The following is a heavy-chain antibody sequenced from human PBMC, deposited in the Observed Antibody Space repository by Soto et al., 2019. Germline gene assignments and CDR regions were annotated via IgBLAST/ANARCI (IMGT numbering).Heavy chain of an antibody. CDR2: IYHSGST. CDR1: GGSISSSNW. D-gene: IGHD6-13*01. CDR3: ARVAGFYISSWGLTRENWCAP. J-gene: IGHJ5*02. V-gene: IGHV4-4*02. Sequence: PSETLSLTCAVSGGSISSSNWWSWVRQPPGKGLEWIGEIYHSGSTNYNPSLKSRVTISVDKSKNQFSLKLSSVTAADTAVYYCARVAGFYISSWGLTRENWCAPWGQGTLGTV.